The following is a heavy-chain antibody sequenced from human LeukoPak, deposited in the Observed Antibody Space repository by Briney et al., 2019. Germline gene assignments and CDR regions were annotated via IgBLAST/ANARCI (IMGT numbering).Heavy chain of an antibody. J-gene: IGHJ4*02. D-gene: IGHD3-10*01. CDR3: ARELLKSSLQYYYGSGSSGY. CDR1: GYTITGYY. Sequence: ASVKVSCKASGYTITGYYMHWVRQAPGQGLEWMGWINPNGGGTNYAQKFQGRVTMTRDTSISTAYMELSRLRSDDTAVYYCARELLKSSLQYYYGSGSSGYWGQGTLVTVSS. V-gene: IGHV1-2*02. CDR2: INPNGGGT.